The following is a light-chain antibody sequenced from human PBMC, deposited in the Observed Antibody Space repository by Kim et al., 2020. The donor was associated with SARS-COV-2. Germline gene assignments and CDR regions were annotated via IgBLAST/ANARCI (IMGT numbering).Light chain of an antibody. J-gene: IGKJ1*01. Sequence: ASVGDRVTITCRASQSIGVWLAWYQQKPGKAPKVLVYKASSLERGVPSRFSGTGSGTEFTLTISSLQPDDFATYHCQQYHSSLWTFGQGTKVDIK. CDR2: KAS. V-gene: IGKV1-5*03. CDR1: QSIGVW. CDR3: QQYHSSLWT.